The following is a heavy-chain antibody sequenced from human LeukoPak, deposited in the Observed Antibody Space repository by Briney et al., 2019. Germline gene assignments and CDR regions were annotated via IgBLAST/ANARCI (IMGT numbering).Heavy chain of an antibody. CDR1: GFTFSDYY. D-gene: IGHD3-9*01. Sequence: GGSLRLSCAASGFTFSDYYMSWIRQAPGKGLEWVSYISSSGSTIYYADSVKGRLTISRDNAKNSLYLQMNSLRAEDTAVYYCASAGRSYDILTGYYYYYGMDVWGQGTTVTVSS. J-gene: IGHJ6*02. V-gene: IGHV3-11*01. CDR2: ISSSGSTI. CDR3: ASAGRSYDILTGYYYYYGMDV.